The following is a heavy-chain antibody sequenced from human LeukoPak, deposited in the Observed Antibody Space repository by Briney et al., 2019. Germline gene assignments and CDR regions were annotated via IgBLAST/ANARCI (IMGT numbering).Heavy chain of an antibody. CDR3: ARDPNDGYAFLDY. CDR2: IFDDGTT. J-gene: IGHJ4*02. Sequence: GGPLGSPCPASEFIATNNHMNWVGQPPGRGPGGASNIFDDGTTYYADSVKGRFTISRDISKNTAYLQMNSLRVEDTAVYYCARDPNDGYAFLDYWGQGTVVTVSS. CDR1: EFIATNNH. V-gene: IGHV3-66*02. D-gene: IGHD2-8*01.